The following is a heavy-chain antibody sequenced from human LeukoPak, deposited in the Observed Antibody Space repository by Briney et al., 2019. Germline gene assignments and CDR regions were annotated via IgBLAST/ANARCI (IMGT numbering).Heavy chain of an antibody. J-gene: IGHJ5*02. D-gene: IGHD6-13*01. CDR1: GGSFSGYY. CDR3: ARVVSFGYSSYNWFDP. Sequence: SETLSLTCAVYGGSFSGYYWSWIRQPAGKGLEWIGRIYTSGSTNYNPSLKSRVTMSVDTSKNQFSLKLSSVTAADTAVYYCARVVSFGYSSYNWFDPWGQGTLVTVSS. V-gene: IGHV4-59*10. CDR2: IYTSGST.